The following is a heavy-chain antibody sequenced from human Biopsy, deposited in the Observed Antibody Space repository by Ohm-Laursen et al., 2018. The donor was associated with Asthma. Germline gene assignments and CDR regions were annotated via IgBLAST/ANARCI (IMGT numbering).Heavy chain of an antibody. CDR1: GYNFISFA. D-gene: IGHD3-9*01. CDR2: VNTGNGDT. CDR3: ERTYYDFLTGQVKDVFGV. Sequence: SSVKVSCNASGYNFISFAIHWVRQAPGQRLEWMGWVNTGNGDTKYSQKFQGRVTITRDTSASTAYMELRSLRSEDTATYYCERTYYDFLTGQVKDVFGVWGQGTMVTVSS. J-gene: IGHJ3*01. V-gene: IGHV1-3*04.